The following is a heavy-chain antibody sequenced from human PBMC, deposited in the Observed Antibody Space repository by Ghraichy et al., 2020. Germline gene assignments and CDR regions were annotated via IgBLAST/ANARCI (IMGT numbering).Heavy chain of an antibody. J-gene: IGHJ4*02. V-gene: IGHV3-23*01. CDR1: GFTFSSYA. CDR2: ISGSGGST. D-gene: IGHD1-26*01. Sequence: GGSLRLSCAASGFTFSSYAMSWVRQAPGKGLEWVSAISGSGGSTYYADSVKGRFTISRDNSKNTLYLQMNSLRAEDPAVYYCAKDLLRGGSYIFFDYWGQGTLVTVSS. CDR3: AKDLLRGGSYIFFDY.